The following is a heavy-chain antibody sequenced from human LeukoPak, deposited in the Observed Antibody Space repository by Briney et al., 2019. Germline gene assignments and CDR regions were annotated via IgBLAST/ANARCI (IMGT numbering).Heavy chain of an antibody. D-gene: IGHD4-17*01. CDR1: GGSISSGDYY. CDR3: ARLRGAMAPVTSDFDY. Sequence: SQTLSLTSTVSGGSISSGDYYWSWIRQPPGKGLEWIGSGFYSGSAYYNPSLKSRLTIFVDTSKNQFSLDLSSVTAADTAVYYCARLRGAMAPVTSDFDYWGQGNLVSVSS. V-gene: IGHV4-30-2*03. J-gene: IGHJ4*02. CDR2: GFYSGSA.